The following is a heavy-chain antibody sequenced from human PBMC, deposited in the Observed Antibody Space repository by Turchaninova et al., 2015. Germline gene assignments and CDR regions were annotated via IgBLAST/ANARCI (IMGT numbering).Heavy chain of an antibody. Sequence: QVQLVQSGAEVKKPGAAVTVSCKASGYTFPAYYLHWVRQAPGQGLEWMGQINSNSGGTNYAKRFQGRVTMTRDTSITTAYMELSRLSSDDTAVYYCARDYPFDYWGQGTLVTVSS. CDR1: GYTFPAYY. CDR2: INSNSGGT. V-gene: IGHV1-2*06. CDR3: ARDYPFDY. J-gene: IGHJ4*02.